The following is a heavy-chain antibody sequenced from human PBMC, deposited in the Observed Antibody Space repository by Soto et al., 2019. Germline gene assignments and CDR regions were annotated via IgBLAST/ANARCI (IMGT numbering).Heavy chain of an antibody. D-gene: IGHD3-9*01. Sequence: QVQLVQSGAEVKKPGASVKVSCEACGYSFIDYYIHWVRQAPGQGFEWMGRISPKSGGTNYAQKFEGRVTMTWDTSLNTAYMELSSLISDDTAVYYCARPPGYISDWYYFDLWGQGTLVTVSS. CDR1: GYSFIDYY. CDR3: ARPPGYISDWYYFDL. V-gene: IGHV1-2*02. J-gene: IGHJ4*02. CDR2: ISPKSGGT.